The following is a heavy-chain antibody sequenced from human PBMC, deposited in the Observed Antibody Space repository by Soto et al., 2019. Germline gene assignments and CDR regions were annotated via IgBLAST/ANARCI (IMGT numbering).Heavy chain of an antibody. CDR1: GGTFSSYA. CDR2: IIPIFGTA. D-gene: IGHD2-15*01. CDR3: AICSGGSCYPGYYGMDV. V-gene: IGHV1-69*13. Sequence: GASVKVSCKASGGTFSSYAISWVRQAPGQGLEWMGGIIPIFGTANYAQKFQGRVTITADESTSTAYMELSSLRSEDTAVYYCAICSGGSCYPGYYGMDVWGQGTTVTVSS. J-gene: IGHJ6*02.